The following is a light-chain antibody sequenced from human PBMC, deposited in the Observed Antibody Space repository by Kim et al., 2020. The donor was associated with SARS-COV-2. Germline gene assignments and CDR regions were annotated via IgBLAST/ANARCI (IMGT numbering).Light chain of an antibody. J-gene: IGLJ3*02. Sequence: STGKTGSITSSGDELGDKSACWYQQKPGQSPLLVIYQDSKRPSGIPERFSGANSENTATLTIGGTQAMDEADYYWQAWDSSTAWVFGGGTQLTVL. CDR3: QAWDSSTAWV. CDR1: ELGDKS. CDR2: QDS. V-gene: IGLV3-1*01.